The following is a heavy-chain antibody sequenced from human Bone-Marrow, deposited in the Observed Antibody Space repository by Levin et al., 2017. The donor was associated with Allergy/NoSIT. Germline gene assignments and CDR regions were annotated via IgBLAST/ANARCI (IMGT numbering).Heavy chain of an antibody. CDR1: GFTVSSDY. CDR3: AREISFHFDS. Sequence: LSLTCAASGFTVSSDYMSWVRQTPGKGLEWVSILYTGGDAYYSESVKGRFTVSRDISQNTLYLQMNSLRVEDTAVYYCAREISFHFDSWGLGTLVTVSS. D-gene: IGHD2/OR15-2a*01. V-gene: IGHV3-66*01. J-gene: IGHJ4*02. CDR2: LYTGGDA.